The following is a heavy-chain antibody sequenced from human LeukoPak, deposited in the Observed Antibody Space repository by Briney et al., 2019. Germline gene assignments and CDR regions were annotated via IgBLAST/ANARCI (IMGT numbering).Heavy chain of an antibody. V-gene: IGHV1-46*03. D-gene: IGHD3-22*01. CDR2: INPSGGST. CDR3: VITMIVVAGSDY. CDR1: GYTFTSYY. J-gene: IGHJ4*02. Sequence: ASVKVSCKASGYTFTSYYMHWVRQAPGQGLEWMGIINPSGGSTSYAQKFQGRVTMTRDKSTSTVYMELSSLRSEDTAVYYCVITMIVVAGSDYWGQGTLVTVSS.